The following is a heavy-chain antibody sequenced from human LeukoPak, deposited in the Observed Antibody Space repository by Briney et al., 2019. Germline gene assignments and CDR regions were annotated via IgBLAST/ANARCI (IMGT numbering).Heavy chain of an antibody. J-gene: IGHJ4*02. D-gene: IGHD1-26*01. Sequence: SETLSLTCTVSGGSISSSSYYWGWIRQPPGKGLEWIGSIYYSGSTYYNPSLKSRVTISVDTSKNQFSLKLSSVTAADTAVYYCARSRYPLWGSGSYYFDYWGQGTLVTVSS. CDR1: GGSISSSSYY. CDR2: IYYSGST. CDR3: ARSRYPLWGSGSYYFDY. V-gene: IGHV4-39*01.